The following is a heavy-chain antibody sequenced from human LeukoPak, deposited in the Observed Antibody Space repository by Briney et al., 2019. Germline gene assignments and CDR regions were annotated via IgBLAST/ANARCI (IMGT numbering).Heavy chain of an antibody. CDR3: ARDERYSYGDNHYPDLGF. D-gene: IGHD4/OR15-4a*01. CDR2: INPNSGAI. V-gene: IGHV1-2*02. CDR1: GYTFTGYY. J-gene: IGHJ4*02. Sequence: ASVKVSCKASGYTFTGYYLFWVRQAPGQGLEWMGWINPNSGAIKYAQNFQGRVTLTSDTSIRTTYMELSSLRSDDTAVYYCARDERYSYGDNHYPDLGFWGQGTPVTVSS.